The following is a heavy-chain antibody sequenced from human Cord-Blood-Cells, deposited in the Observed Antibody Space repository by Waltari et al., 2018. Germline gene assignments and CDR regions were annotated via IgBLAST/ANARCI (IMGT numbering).Heavy chain of an antibody. Sequence: EVQLLESGRGLVQRGGSLRLSCAACGLHFSSYAMSWVRQAPGKVLERVTAISGSGGSTYYAYSLKGLFTISRDNSKNTLYLQMNSLRAEDTAVYYCAKDDTAMVNDAFDIWGQGTMVTVSS. CDR3: AKDDTAMVNDAFDI. V-gene: IGHV3-23*01. CDR1: GLHFSSYA. J-gene: IGHJ3*02. CDR2: ISGSGGST. D-gene: IGHD5-18*01.